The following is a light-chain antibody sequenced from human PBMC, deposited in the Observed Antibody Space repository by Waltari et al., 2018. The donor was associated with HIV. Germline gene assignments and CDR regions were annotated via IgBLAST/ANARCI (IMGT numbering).Light chain of an antibody. J-gene: IGKJ1*01. V-gene: IGKV4-1*01. CDR1: QSISYTSKHKKF. CDR3: QQNYSVLAK. CDR2: WAS. Sequence: DIAITQSPESLALSLGARATVNCQTIQSISYTSKHKKFLAGCPQQSGQSPTLRISWASTRESGVPDRSSGRGSETDFTHTSSSQQSESVAVYFWQQNYSVLAKFSDGTRVELK.